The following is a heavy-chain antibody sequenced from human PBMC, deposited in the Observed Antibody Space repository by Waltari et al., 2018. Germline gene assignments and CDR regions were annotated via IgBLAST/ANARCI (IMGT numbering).Heavy chain of an antibody. V-gene: IGHV3-23*01. CDR1: GFSFGGFA. J-gene: IGHJ4*02. CDR2: VSGSGSTT. Sequence: QLLESGGGLVQPGGSLRLSCAASGFSFGGFAMHWVRQAPGKGLEGVEGVSGSGSTTYYADCGRGRFTVSRDNRRNTVDLQMNSLRAEDTAVYYCAKAFRGYSGSYFDIWGRGTLVAVS. CDR3: AKAFRGYSGSYFDI. D-gene: IGHD5-12*01.